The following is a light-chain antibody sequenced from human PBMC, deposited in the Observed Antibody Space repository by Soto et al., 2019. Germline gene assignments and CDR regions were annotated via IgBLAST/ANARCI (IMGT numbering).Light chain of an antibody. CDR3: QQSFHTPYT. CDR1: QNINKN. CDR2: GAS. J-gene: IGKJ2*01. Sequence: DIQMTQSPSSLSAYVGDSVTISCRASQNINKNLNWYQQKSGKAPNLMIYGASNFQGGVPTRFRGSGYGTDFNLAISDLEPEDIATYYCQQSFHTPYTFCQGTKLEI. V-gene: IGKV1-39*01.